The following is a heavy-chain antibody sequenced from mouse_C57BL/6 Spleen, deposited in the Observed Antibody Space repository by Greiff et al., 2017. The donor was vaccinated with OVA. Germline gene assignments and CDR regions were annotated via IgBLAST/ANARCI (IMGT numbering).Heavy chain of an antibody. V-gene: IGHV1-52*01. CDR2: IDPSDRET. Sequence: QVQLKQPGAELVRPGSSVKLSCKASGYTFTSYWMHWVKQRPIQGLEWIGNIDPSDRETHYNQKFKDKATLTVDQSSSTAYMQLSSRTSEDSAVYYCARWEDSSGYVGYFDYWGQGTTLTVSS. J-gene: IGHJ2*01. D-gene: IGHD3-2*02. CDR1: GYTFTSYW. CDR3: ARWEDSSGYVGYFDY.